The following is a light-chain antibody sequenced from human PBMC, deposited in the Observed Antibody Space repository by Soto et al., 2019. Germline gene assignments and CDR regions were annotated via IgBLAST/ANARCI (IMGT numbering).Light chain of an antibody. Sequence: QSVLTQPASVSGSPGQSITISCTGTNSDVGGYNYVSWYQQHPGKAPKLMIHDVSNRPSGVSHRFSGSKSGYTASLTISGLQAEDEADYYCSSYTNSSTVFGGGTKLTVL. CDR2: DVS. V-gene: IGLV2-14*01. CDR3: SSYTNSSTV. CDR1: NSDVGGYNY. J-gene: IGLJ2*01.